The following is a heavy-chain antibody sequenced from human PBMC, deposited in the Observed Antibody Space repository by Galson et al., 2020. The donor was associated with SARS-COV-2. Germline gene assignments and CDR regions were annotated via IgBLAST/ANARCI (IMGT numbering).Heavy chain of an antibody. D-gene: IGHD5-12*01. J-gene: IGHJ5*02. CDR3: ATKRGYSGYDYFTWFDP. CDR2: ISTYTGNT. V-gene: IGHV1-18*01. Sequence: ASVKVSCQASGYIFTSYGISWVRQAPGQGLEWMGWISTYTGNTNYAQKFQGRVTMTTDTSTTTAYIELRSLRSDDTALYYCATKRGYSGYDYFTWFDPWGQGTLVTVSS. CDR1: GYIFTSYG.